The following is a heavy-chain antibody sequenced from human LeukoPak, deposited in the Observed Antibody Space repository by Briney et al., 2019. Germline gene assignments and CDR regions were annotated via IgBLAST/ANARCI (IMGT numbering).Heavy chain of an antibody. D-gene: IGHD2-21*01. CDR2: IYHSGST. CDR1: GGSISGYY. V-gene: IGHV4-38-2*02. Sequence: SETLSLTCTVSGGSISGYYWGWIRQPPGKGLEWIGSIYHSGSTYYNPSLKSRVTISVDTSKDQFSLKLSSVTAADTAVYYCARDVGIAFWGQGTLVTVPS. J-gene: IGHJ4*02. CDR3: ARDVGIAF.